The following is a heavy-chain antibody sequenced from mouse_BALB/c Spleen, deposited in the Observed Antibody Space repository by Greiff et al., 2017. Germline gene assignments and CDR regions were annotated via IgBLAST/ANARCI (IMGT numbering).Heavy chain of an antibody. CDR2: IYWDDDK. V-gene: IGHV8-12*01. CDR1: GFSLSTSGMG. CDR3: ARRAGDLFAY. Sequence: QVTLNVSGPGILQPSQTLSLTCSFSGFSLSTSGMGVSWIRQPSGKGLEWLAHIYWDDDKRYNPSLKSRLTISKDTSRNQVFLKITSVDTADTATYYCARRAGDLFAYWGQGTLVTVSA. J-gene: IGHJ3*01.